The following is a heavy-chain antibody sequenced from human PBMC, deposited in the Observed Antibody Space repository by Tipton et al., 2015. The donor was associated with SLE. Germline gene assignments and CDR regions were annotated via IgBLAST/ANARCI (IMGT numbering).Heavy chain of an antibody. D-gene: IGHD1-1*01. CDR3: AKDGNWNLFNWFDP. CDR1: GFTFSSYD. Sequence: SLRLSCAASGFTFSSYDMHWVRQAPGKGLEWVAFIRYDGSNKYYADSVKGRFTISRDNSKNTLYLQMNSLRAEETAVYYCAKDGNWNLFNWFDPWGQGTLVTVSS. V-gene: IGHV3-30*02. CDR2: IRYDGSNK. J-gene: IGHJ5*02.